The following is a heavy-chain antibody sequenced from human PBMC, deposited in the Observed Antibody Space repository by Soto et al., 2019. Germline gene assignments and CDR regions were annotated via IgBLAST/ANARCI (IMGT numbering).Heavy chain of an antibody. J-gene: IGHJ4*02. CDR2: ISGSGGST. CDR3: ARRGPGTYFAY. CDR1: GFTFSSYA. V-gene: IGHV3-23*01. D-gene: IGHD6-13*01. Sequence: EVQLLESGGGLVQPGGSLRLSCAASGFTFSSYAMRWVRQAPGKGLEWVSAISGSGGSTYYADSVKGRFTISRDNSKHARDLKMNSLKAEDTAVYYCARRGPGTYFAYGGQVTLVTVSS.